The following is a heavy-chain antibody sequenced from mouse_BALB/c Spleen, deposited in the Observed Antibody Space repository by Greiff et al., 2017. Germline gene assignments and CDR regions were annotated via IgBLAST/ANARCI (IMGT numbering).Heavy chain of an antibody. CDR3: SRGDCNYAMDY. V-gene: IGHV1-55*01. J-gene: IGHJ4*01. Sequence: QVQLQQPGAELVKPGASVTMSCKASGYTFTSYWIHWVKQTPGQGLEWIGDIYPGGGITNYNEKFKSQATLTLDASSSTDYMQISSRTYEDSAVYYCSRGDCNYAMDYWGQGTSVTVSS. CDR1: GYTFTSYW. CDR2: IYPGGGIT.